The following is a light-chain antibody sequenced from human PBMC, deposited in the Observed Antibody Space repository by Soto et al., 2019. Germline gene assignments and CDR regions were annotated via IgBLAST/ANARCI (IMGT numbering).Light chain of an antibody. CDR1: QSVRKN. V-gene: IGKV3-15*01. Sequence: EILMTDSPATLLLSTGETATLSCRASQSVRKNLAWYQKKAGQAPRLLNYGTSNRATGIPDRISGSRAGTEFTLTISILQSEDVRVYCCQQFDDWPTFGQGTKVDIK. CDR3: QQFDDWPT. J-gene: IGKJ1*01. CDR2: GTS.